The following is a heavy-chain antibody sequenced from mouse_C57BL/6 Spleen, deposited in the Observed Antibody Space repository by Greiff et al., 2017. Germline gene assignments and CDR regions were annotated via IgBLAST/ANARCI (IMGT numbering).Heavy chain of an antibody. J-gene: IGHJ4*01. CDR2: IRLKSDNYAT. CDR1: GFTFSNYW. CDR3: TGDGSSYDYAMDY. Sequence: EVQLVESGGGLVQPGGSMKLSCVASGFTFSNYWMNWVRQSPEKGLEWVAQIRLKSDNYATHYAESVKGRFTISRDDSKSSVYLQMNNLRAEDTGIYYCTGDGSSYDYAMDYWGQGTSVTVSS. V-gene: IGHV6-3*01. D-gene: IGHD1-1*01.